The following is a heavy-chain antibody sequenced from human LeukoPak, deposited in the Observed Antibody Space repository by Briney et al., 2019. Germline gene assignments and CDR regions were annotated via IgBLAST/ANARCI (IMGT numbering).Heavy chain of an antibody. V-gene: IGHV3-23*01. Sequence: GGSLRLSCAASGYTFSSYAMSWVRQAPGMGLEWVSGMSNSVGSTYYADSVKGRFTISRDNTKNTLYLQMNSLRAEDTAIYYCAKDVHGGNSCGAFDYWGQGTLVTVSS. J-gene: IGHJ4*02. CDR2: MSNSVGST. CDR3: AKDVHGGNSCGAFDY. D-gene: IGHD5-18*01. CDR1: GYTFSSYA.